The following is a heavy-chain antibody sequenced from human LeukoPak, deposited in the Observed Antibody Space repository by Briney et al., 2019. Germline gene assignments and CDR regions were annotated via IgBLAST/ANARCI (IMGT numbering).Heavy chain of an antibody. V-gene: IGHV4-28*01. Sequence: SETLSLTCAVSGYSITSSNWWGWIRQPPGKGLEWIGYIYHSGTTYYNPSLQSRVTMSVDTSKNQFSLKLSSVTAVDTAVYYCARKENVYYYFDYWGQGTLVTVSS. J-gene: IGHJ4*02. CDR2: IYHSGTT. CDR1: GYSITSSNW. D-gene: IGHD3-10*01. CDR3: ARKENVYYYFDY.